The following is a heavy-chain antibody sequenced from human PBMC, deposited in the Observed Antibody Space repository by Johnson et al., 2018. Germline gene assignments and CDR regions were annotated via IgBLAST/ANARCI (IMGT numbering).Heavy chain of an antibody. D-gene: IGHD3-22*01. V-gene: IGHV1-18*01. CDR2: ISAYNGNT. CDR3: ARDGGYYDSSGYYYHDAFDI. Sequence: QVQLVQCGAEVKRPGASVKVSCKASGYTFTTHDISWVRQAPGQGLEWMGWISAYNGNTTYAQKLQGRVTVTTDTSTSTAYMELRSLRSDDTGVYYCARDGGYYDSSGYYYHDAFDIWGQGTMVTVSS. CDR1: GYTFTTHD. J-gene: IGHJ3*02.